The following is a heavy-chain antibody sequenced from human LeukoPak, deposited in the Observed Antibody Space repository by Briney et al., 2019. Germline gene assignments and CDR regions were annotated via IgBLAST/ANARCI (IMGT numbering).Heavy chain of an antibody. CDR2: INSDGGST. J-gene: IGHJ3*02. CDR3: ARVTSSRGAIDI. V-gene: IGHV3-74*01. D-gene: IGHD6-13*01. Sequence: GGSLRLSYAPSGFTFSSYAMSWVRQAPGKGLVWVSRINSDGGSTTYAESVKGRFTISRDNAKNTLSLQMNSLRAEDTAVYYCARVTSSRGAIDIWGQGTMVTVSS. CDR1: GFTFSSYA.